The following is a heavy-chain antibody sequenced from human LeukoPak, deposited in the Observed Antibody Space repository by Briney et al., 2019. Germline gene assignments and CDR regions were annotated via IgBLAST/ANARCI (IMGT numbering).Heavy chain of an antibody. D-gene: IGHD2-21*02. Sequence: SETLSLTCTVSGDSLNTYYWTWIRQTPGKELEWIGFVASSGTSNYNPSLKSRVSISIDTSKNQFSLALTSVTPADTAVYYCARVVRGVVTSNWFDPWGQGTLVTVSS. CDR2: VASSGTS. CDR1: GDSLNTYY. CDR3: ARVVRGVVTSNWFDP. J-gene: IGHJ5*02. V-gene: IGHV4-59*01.